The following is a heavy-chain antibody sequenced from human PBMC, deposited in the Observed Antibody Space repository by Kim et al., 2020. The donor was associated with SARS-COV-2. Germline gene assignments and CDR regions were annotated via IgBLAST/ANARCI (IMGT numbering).Heavy chain of an antibody. CDR3: VRTMLGGQWIFDL. V-gene: IGHV4-39*07. J-gene: IGHJ2*01. Sequence: SETLSLTCTVSGGSITSITYYWGWIRQSPGKGLEWLGSIYYNANTYYNPSLNSRVTISIDTSKNQAYLQMTSVTAADTAIYYCVRTMLGGQWIFDLWGRGKLVAVSS. CDR1: GGSITSITYY. D-gene: IGHD3-16*01. CDR2: IYYNANT.